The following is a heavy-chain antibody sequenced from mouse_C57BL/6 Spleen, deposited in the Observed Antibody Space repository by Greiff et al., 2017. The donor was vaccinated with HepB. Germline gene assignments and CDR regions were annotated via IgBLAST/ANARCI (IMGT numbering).Heavy chain of an antibody. D-gene: IGHD2-4*01. CDR2: ISSGSSTI. J-gene: IGHJ4*01. CDR3: ARLDDYDGYAMDY. CDR1: GFTFSDYG. V-gene: IGHV5-17*01. Sequence: EVQLQESGGGLVKPGGSLKLSCAASGFTFSDYGMHWVRQAPEKGLEWVAYISSGSSTIYYADTVKGRFTISRDNAKNTLFLQMTSLRSEDTAMYYCARLDDYDGYAMDYWGQGTSVTVSS.